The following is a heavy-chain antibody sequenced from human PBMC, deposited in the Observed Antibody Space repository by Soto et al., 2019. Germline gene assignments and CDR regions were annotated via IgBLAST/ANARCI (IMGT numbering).Heavy chain of an antibody. CDR3: AREIVTAGGNNYFDP. J-gene: IGHJ5*02. V-gene: IGHV4-4*02. D-gene: IGHD2-21*02. Sequence: SETLSLTCGVSGGTVASSHWWSWVRQSPGRGLEWIGNVYHTGDTNFNPSLQSRVTFSVDKPNNQFSLRLTSVTAADTAVYFCAREIVTAGGNNYFDPWDPGTLVTVSS. CDR1: GGTVASSHW. CDR2: VYHTGDT.